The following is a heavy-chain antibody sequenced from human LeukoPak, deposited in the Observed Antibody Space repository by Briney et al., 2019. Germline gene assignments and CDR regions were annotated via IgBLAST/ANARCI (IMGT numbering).Heavy chain of an antibody. CDR1: GYSFTGHY. J-gene: IGHJ4*02. CDR2: INPSGGST. CDR3: ARVGVSVGATGPDDY. V-gene: IGHV1-46*01. D-gene: IGHD1-26*01. Sequence: ASAKVSCKASGYSFTGHYMHWVRQAPGQGLEWMGIINPSGGSTSYAQKFQGRVTMTRDMSTSTVYMELSSLRSEDTAVYYCARVGVSVGATGPDDYWGQGTLVTVSS.